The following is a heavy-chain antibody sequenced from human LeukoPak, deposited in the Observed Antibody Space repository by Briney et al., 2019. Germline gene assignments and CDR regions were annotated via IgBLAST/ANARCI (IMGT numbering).Heavy chain of an antibody. Sequence: GGSLRLSCAASGFTFSTYTMSWVRQAPGKGLEWVSGISGSGGSTNYADSVKGRFTISRDNSKNTLYLQMNSLRAEDTAVYYCARGGHYYDSSGYYVFDYWGQGTLVTVSS. V-gene: IGHV3-23*01. CDR3: ARGGHYYDSSGYYVFDY. J-gene: IGHJ4*02. CDR1: GFTFSTYT. CDR2: ISGSGGST. D-gene: IGHD3-22*01.